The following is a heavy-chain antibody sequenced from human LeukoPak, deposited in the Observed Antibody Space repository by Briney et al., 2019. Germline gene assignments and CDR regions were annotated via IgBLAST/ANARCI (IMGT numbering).Heavy chain of an antibody. D-gene: IGHD3-10*01. V-gene: IGHV4-34*01. J-gene: IGHJ6*03. CDR2: INHSGST. CDR1: GGSFSGYY. Sequence: PSETLSLTCAVYGGSFSGYYWSWIGQPPGKGLEWIGEINHSGSTNYNPSLKSRVTISVDTSKNQFSLKLSSVTAADTAVYYCARPVRYYGSGGYYYMDVWGKGTTVTISS. CDR3: ARPVRYYGSGGYYYMDV.